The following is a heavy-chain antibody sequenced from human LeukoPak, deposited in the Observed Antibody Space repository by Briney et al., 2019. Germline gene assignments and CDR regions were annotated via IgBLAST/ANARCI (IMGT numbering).Heavy chain of an antibody. J-gene: IGHJ4*02. CDR2: IYSGGST. CDR1: GFTVSSNY. V-gene: IGHV3-53*01. CDR3: AYGSGTYYNFVY. D-gene: IGHD3-10*01. Sequence: PGGSLRLSCAASGFTVSSNYMSWVRQAPGKGLEWVSVIYSGGSTSYADSVKGRFNISRDNSKNTLYLQMNSLRAEDTAVYDCAYGSGTYYNFVYWVQATLVTVSS.